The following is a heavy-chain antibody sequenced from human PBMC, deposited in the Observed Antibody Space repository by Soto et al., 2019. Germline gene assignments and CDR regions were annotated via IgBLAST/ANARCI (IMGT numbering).Heavy chain of an antibody. J-gene: IGHJ1*01. Sequence: EVQLVETGGGLIQPGGSLRLSCAASGFTVSGNYMSWVRQAPGKGLEWVSFIYSGGGTYYADSVKGRFTISRDSSKNTLHLQMNSLRIEVTAVYYCVVRWVWGQGTLVTVSS. CDR3: VVRWV. CDR2: IYSGGGT. D-gene: IGHD2-21*01. V-gene: IGHV3-53*02. CDR1: GFTVSGNY.